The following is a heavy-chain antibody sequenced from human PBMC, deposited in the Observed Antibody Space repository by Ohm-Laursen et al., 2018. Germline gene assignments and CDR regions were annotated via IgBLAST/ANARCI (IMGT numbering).Heavy chain of an antibody. J-gene: IGHJ4*02. Sequence: SLRLSCTASGFTFSSYAMSWVRQAPGKGLEWVSAISGSGGSTYYADSVKGRFTISKDNSKNTLYLQMNSLRAEDTAVYYCAKGPGYSLDYWGQGTPVTVSS. V-gene: IGHV3-23*01. CDR1: GFTFSSYA. CDR2: ISGSGGST. CDR3: AKGPGYSLDY. D-gene: IGHD5-18*01.